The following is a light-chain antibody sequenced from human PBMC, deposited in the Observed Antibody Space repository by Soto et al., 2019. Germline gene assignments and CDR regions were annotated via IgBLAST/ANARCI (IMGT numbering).Light chain of an antibody. V-gene: IGLV1-51*01. Sequence: QSVLTQPPSVSAAPGQKITISCSGSSSNIGNNYVYWYQQLPGTAPKLLIYDTNNRPSGIPDRFSGSKSGTSATLGITGLQTGDEADYYSGTWDSSLNAGVFGGGTKLTVL. J-gene: IGLJ2*01. CDR1: SSNIGNNY. CDR2: DTN. CDR3: GTWDSSLNAGV.